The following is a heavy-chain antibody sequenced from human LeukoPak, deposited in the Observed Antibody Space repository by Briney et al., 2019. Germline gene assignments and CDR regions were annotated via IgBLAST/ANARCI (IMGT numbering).Heavy chain of an antibody. CDR3: ARNLPGYSSSWTFDY. J-gene: IGHJ4*02. Sequence: ASVKVSCTASGYTFTGYYMHWVRQAPGQGLEWMGWINPNSGGTNYAQKFQGRVTMTRDTSISTAYMELSRLRSDDTAVYYCARNLPGYSSSWTFDYWGQGTLVTVSS. D-gene: IGHD6-13*01. CDR2: INPNSGGT. V-gene: IGHV1-2*02. CDR1: GYTFTGYY.